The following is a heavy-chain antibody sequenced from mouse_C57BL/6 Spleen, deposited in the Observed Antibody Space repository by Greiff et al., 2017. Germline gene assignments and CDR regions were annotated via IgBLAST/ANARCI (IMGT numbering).Heavy chain of an antibody. Sequence: VQLQQSVAELVRPGASVKLSCTASGFNFKNTYMHWVKQRPEQGLEWIGRIDPANGNTKYAPKFQGKATITADKSSNTAYLQLSSLTSEDTAIYYGALITTVVATDWYFDVWGTGTTVTVSS. J-gene: IGHJ1*03. CDR1: GFNFKNTY. D-gene: IGHD1-1*01. CDR3: ALITTVVATDWYFDV. CDR2: IDPANGNT. V-gene: IGHV14-3*01.